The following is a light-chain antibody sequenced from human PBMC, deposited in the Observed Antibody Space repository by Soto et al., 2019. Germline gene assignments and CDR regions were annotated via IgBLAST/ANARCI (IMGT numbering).Light chain of an antibody. CDR3: QQRSNWLT. CDR2: GAS. J-gene: IGKJ4*01. Sequence: EIVMTQSPATLSVSPGERATLSCRASQSVSSIFSWYQQKPGQAPRLLIYGASTRATGIPARFSGSGSGTEFTLTISSLEPEDFAVYYCQQRSNWLTFGGGTKVDI. V-gene: IGKV3-15*01. CDR1: QSVSSI.